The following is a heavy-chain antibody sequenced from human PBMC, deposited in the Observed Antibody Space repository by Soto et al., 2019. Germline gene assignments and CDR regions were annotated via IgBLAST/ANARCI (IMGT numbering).Heavy chain of an antibody. J-gene: IGHJ5*02. CDR2: ISSSSSTI. V-gene: IGHV3-48*02. CDR1: GFTFSSYS. Sequence: EVQLVESGGGLVQPGGSLRLSCAASGFTFSSYSMNWVRQAPGTGLEWVSYISSSSSTIYYADSVKGRFTISRDNAKNSLYLQMNSLRDEDTAVYYCARGAAAGNWFDPWGQGTLVTVSS. D-gene: IGHD6-13*01. CDR3: ARGAAAGNWFDP.